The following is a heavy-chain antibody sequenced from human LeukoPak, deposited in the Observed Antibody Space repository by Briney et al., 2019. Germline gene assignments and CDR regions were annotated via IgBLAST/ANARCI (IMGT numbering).Heavy chain of an antibody. D-gene: IGHD3-10*01. CDR3: GKPFWVRGIGESFDR. Sequence: PGGSLRLSCVVSGFTFSDYCRRWVRQAPGKGLEWVAFISVDGSLEYCADSVKGRFTISTDDSKNTLWLQMISLRAEDTAMYYCGKPFWVRGIGESFDRWGQGTLVTVSS. CDR1: GFTFSDYC. CDR2: ISVDGSLE. V-gene: IGHV3-30*18. J-gene: IGHJ4*02.